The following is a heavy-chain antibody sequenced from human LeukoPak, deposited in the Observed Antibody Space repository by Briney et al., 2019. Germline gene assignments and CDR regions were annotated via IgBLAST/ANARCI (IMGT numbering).Heavy chain of an antibody. J-gene: IGHJ4*02. CDR1: GFIFSDYY. CDR3: ARVSDGSGSHTDY. CDR2: ISNSGSMI. D-gene: IGHD3-10*01. V-gene: IGHV3-11*04. Sequence: PGGSLRLSCAASGFIFSDYYMSWIRQAPGKGLEWVSYISNSGSMIYYGDSVKGRFTISSDNAKNSLYLQMNSLRAEDTAVYYCARVSDGSGSHTDYWGQGTLVTVSS.